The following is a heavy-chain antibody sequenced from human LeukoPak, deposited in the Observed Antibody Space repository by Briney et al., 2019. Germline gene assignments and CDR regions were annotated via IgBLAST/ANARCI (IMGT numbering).Heavy chain of an antibody. D-gene: IGHD3-10*01. CDR2: INHSGST. CDR1: GGSFSGYY. V-gene: IGHV4-34*01. CDR3: ARDSSGSGSTFDY. Sequence: SETLSLTCAVYGGSFSGYYWSWIRQPPGKGLEWIGEINHSGSTNYNPSLKSRVTISVDTSKNQFSLKLSSVTAADTAVYYCARDSSGSGSTFDYWGQGTLVTVSS. J-gene: IGHJ4*02.